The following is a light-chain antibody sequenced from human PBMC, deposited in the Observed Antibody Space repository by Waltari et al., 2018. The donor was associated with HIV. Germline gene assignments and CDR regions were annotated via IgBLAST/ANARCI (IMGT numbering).Light chain of an antibody. Sequence: QSALTQPPSASGSPGQSVTISCTGTSSDVGGYNYVSWYQQHPGKAPKLLIYEVSKRPSGVPERFSGSKSGNTAPLTVSGLQAEDEADYYCNSYAGSNNVVFGGGTKVTVL. CDR2: EVS. J-gene: IGLJ2*01. CDR3: NSYAGSNNVV. CDR1: SSDVGGYNY. V-gene: IGLV2-8*01.